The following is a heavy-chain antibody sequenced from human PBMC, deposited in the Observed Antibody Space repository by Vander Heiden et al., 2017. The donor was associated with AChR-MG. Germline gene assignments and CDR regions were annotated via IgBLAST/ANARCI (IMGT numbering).Heavy chain of an antibody. CDR2: ISYDGSNK. Sequence: QVQLVEAGGGVVQPGRSMRLSCDAPGCTVSSNGMHCGRQDTGKGLEWVAVISYDGSNKYYADSVKGRFTISRVNSKNTLYLQMNSLRAEDTAVYYCSNLYYYDMDVWGQGTTVTVSS. CDR3: SNLYYYDMDV. J-gene: IGHJ6*02. CDR1: GCTVSSNG. V-gene: IGHV3-30*18.